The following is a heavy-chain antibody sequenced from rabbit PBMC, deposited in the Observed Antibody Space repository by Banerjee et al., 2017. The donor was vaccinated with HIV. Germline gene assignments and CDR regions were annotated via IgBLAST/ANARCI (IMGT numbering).Heavy chain of an antibody. V-gene: IGHV1S40*01. J-gene: IGHJ6*01. CDR1: GVSSSTNSC. Sequence: QSVGESGGDLVKPGASLTLTCTASGVSSSTNSCMCWVRQAPGKGLEWIACIEGGSSGFSYFANWAKGRFTISKTSSTTVTLQMTSLTAADTATYFCARDSGSSFSSYGMDLRGPGTLVTVS. CDR2: IEGGSSGFS. CDR3: ARDSGSSFSSYGMDL. D-gene: IGHD8-1*01.